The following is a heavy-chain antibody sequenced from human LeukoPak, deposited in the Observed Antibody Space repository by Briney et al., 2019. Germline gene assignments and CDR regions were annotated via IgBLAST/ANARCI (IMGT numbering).Heavy chain of an antibody. D-gene: IGHD5-12*01. V-gene: IGHV1-2*02. J-gene: IGHJ5*02. CDR1: GYTLTGYY. CDR2: INPNSGGT. Sequence: GSSVKVSCKASGYTLTGYYMHWVRQAPGQGLEWMGWINPNSGGTNYAQKFQGRVTMTRDTSISTAYMEPSRLRSDDTAVYYCARDRSGYDLNWFDPWGQGTLVTVSS. CDR3: ARDRSGYDLNWFDP.